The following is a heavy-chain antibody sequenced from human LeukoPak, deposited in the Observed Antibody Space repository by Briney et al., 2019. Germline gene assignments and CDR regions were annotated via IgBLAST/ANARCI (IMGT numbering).Heavy chain of an antibody. CDR1: GGSISSSSYC. CDR3: ARQVRGVINPIDY. J-gene: IGHJ4*02. V-gene: IGHV4-39*01. CDR2: IYYSGST. Sequence: SETLSLTCTVSGGSISSSSYCWGWIRQPPGKGLEWIGSIYYSGSTYYNPSLKSRVTISVDTSKNQFSLKLSSVTAADTAVYYCARQVRGVINPIDYWGQGTLVTVSS. D-gene: IGHD3-10*01.